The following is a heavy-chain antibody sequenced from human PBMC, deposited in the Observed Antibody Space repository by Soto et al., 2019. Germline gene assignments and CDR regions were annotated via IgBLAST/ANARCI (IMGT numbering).Heavy chain of an antibody. CDR2: IIPIFGTA. CDR3: ARYDFWSGNGPYYFDY. CDR1: GGTFSSYA. D-gene: IGHD3-3*01. V-gene: IGHV1-69*13. Sequence: SVKVSCKASGGTFSSYAISWVRQAPGQGLEWMGGIIPIFGTANYAQKFQGRVTITADESTSTAYMELSSLRSEDTAVYYCARYDFWSGNGPYYFDYWGQGTLVTVSS. J-gene: IGHJ4*02.